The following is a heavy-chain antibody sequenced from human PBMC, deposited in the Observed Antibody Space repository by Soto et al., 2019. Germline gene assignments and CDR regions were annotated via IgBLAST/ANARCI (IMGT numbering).Heavy chain of an antibody. V-gene: IGHV3-23*01. J-gene: IGHJ6*02. CDR1: GFTFSSYA. CDR2: ISNSGHSA. D-gene: IGHD5-18*01. Sequence: GGSLRLSCAASGFTFSSYALNWVRQAPGKGLEWISVISNSGHSAYYADSVKGVFTISRDNPNNTLYLQIKIPRAEDTVVYYWARVRDTAMGYYCYGMDVWGQGTTVTVSS. CDR3: ARVRDTAMGYYCYGMDV.